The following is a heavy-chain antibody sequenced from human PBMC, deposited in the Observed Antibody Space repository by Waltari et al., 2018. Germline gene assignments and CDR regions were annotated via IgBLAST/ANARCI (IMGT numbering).Heavy chain of an antibody. Sequence: EVQLVESGGGLFQPGGSLRLSCAAPGFTLSRSWVHWARQAPGKGLVWVSLINNDGTTTIYADSVKGRFTISRDNAENTLYLQMNSLRAEDTAVYYCVRIYFESSGHKLSWGQGTLVTVSS. J-gene: IGHJ5*02. V-gene: IGHV3-74*01. CDR3: VRIYFESSGHKLS. D-gene: IGHD3-22*01. CDR1: GFTLSRSW. CDR2: INNDGTTT.